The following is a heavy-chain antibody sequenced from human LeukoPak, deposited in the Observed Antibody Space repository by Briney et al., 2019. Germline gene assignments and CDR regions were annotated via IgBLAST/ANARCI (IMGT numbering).Heavy chain of an antibody. CDR3: ARGLRQLVRSWHY. J-gene: IGHJ4*02. CDR1: GGSFSGYY. CDR2: INHSGST. D-gene: IGHD6-6*01. V-gene: IGHV4-34*01. Sequence: PSETLSLTCAVYGGSFSGYYWSWVRQPPGKGLEWIGEINHSGSTNYNPSLKSRVTISVDTSKTQFSLKLSSVTAADTAVYYCARGLRQLVRSWHYWGQGTLVTVSS.